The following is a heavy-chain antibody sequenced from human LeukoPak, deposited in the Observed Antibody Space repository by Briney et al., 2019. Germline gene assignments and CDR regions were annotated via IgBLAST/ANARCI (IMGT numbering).Heavy chain of an antibody. CDR3: AHQGSWEHCSHY. D-gene: IGHD1-26*01. J-gene: IGHJ4*02. CDR1: GFTFSDAW. CDR2: IKSKPDGGTI. Sequence: GGSLRLSCAASGFTFSDAWMSWVRQAPGKGLEWVGRIKSKPDGGTIDYAAPVKGRFTISRDDSENTVHLQMNSLKTDDTAVYYCAHQGSWEHCSHYWGQGILVTVSS. V-gene: IGHV3-15*01.